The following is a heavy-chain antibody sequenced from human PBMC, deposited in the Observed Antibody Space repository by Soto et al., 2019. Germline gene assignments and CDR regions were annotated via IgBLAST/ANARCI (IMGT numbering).Heavy chain of an antibody. J-gene: IGHJ4*02. CDR3: VRQAGGVSTPGDDY. Sequence: QVQLVQSGAEVRKPGASVRVSCKASGYTFDAFDIHWVRQATGQGLELMGWMNPYTGETAYTQTFRGRVSMTRDTSLSTAYMELTSLTSEDSAIYFCVRQAGGVSTPGDDYWGQGTLVTVSS. CDR2: MNPYTGET. D-gene: IGHD2-15*01. V-gene: IGHV1-8*01. CDR1: GYTFDAFD.